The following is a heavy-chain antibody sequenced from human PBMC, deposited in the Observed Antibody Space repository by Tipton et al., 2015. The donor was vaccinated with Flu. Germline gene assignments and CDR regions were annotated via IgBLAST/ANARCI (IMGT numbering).Heavy chain of an antibody. Sequence: QLVQSGGGLIQSGGSLRLSCAVSGFIVSSNYMSWVRQAPGKGLEWVSVLYSYGSTYYADSVNGRFTISRDNSKNTLYLQMNSLRAEDTAVYYCARDRAPVTGWYFDVWGRGTLVTVSS. CDR1: GFIVSSNY. CDR3: ARDRAPVTGWYFDV. CDR2: LYSYGST. D-gene: IGHD7-27*01. V-gene: IGHV3-53*01. J-gene: IGHJ2*01.